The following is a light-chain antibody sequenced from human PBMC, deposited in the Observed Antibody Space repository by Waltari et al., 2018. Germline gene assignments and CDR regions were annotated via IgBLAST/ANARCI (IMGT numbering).Light chain of an antibody. J-gene: IGLJ3*02. Sequence: QSVLTQPPSASGTPGPRVTIPCSGCRYNIGRQYAFWYQQLPGTAPKLLSYRNNQRPSGVPDRFSGSKSGTLASLAISGLRSEDEADYHCAVWDDSLSAWVFGGGTKLTVL. CDR2: RNN. V-gene: IGLV1-47*01. CDR1: RYNIGRQY. CDR3: AVWDDSLSAWV.